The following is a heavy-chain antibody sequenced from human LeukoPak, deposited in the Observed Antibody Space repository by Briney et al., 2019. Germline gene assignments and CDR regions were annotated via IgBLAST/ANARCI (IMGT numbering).Heavy chain of an antibody. CDR3: AGYDVWGSYRAFDY. CDR1: NYSISTDYY. CDR2: MYHSGST. J-gene: IGHJ4*02. V-gene: IGHV4-38-2*02. Sequence: SETLSLTCSVSNYSISTDYYWGWVRQPPGKGLEWIGTMYHSGSTYYNPSLKSRVTISVDTSKNQFSLRLSSVTAADTAVYYCAGYDVWGSYRAFDYWGLGTLVTVSS. D-gene: IGHD3-16*02.